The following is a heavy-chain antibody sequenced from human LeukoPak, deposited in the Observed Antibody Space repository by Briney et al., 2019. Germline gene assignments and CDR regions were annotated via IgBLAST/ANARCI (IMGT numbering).Heavy chain of an antibody. V-gene: IGHV1-69*01. J-gene: IGHJ4*02. CDR1: GGTVSSYS. CDR2: IIPIFGTA. Sequence: SVKVSCKASGGTVSSYSISWVRQAPGQGLEWMGGIIPIFGTANYAQKFQGRVTITADESTSTAYMELSSLRSEDTAVYYCARDANSGWYYHFDYWGQGTLVTVSS. CDR3: ARDANSGWYYHFDY. D-gene: IGHD6-19*01.